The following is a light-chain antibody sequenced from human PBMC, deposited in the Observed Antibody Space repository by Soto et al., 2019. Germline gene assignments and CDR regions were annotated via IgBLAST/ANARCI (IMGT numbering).Light chain of an antibody. CDR3: QQYGNSPIT. CDR2: DAS. V-gene: IGKV3D-20*01. J-gene: IGKJ5*01. Sequence: EIVMTQSPATLSVSPGERATLSCRASPSVSSSRLAWYQQKPGQAPRLLMYDASRRAFGIPDRFSGSGSGTDFTLTISRLEPEDFAVYYCQQYGNSPITFGQGTRLEIK. CDR1: PSVSSSR.